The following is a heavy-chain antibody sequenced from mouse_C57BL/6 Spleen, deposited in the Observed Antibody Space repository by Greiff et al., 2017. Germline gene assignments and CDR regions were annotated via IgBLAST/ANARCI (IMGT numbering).Heavy chain of an antibody. V-gene: IGHV5-4*01. D-gene: IGHD6-1*01. CDR1: GFTFSSYA. CDR3: AIDAVMYWYFAV. J-gene: IGHJ1*03. Sequence: EVQLVESGGGLVKPGGSLKLSCAASGFTFSSYAMSWVRQTPEKRLEWVATISDGGSYTYYPDNVKGRFTISRNNAKNNLYLQMSHLKSEDTAMYYCAIDAVMYWYFAVWGTGTTVTVSS. CDR2: ISDGGSYT.